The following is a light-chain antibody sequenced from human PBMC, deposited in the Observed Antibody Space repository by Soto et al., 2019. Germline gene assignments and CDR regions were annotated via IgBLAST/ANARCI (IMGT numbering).Light chain of an antibody. J-gene: IGLJ1*01. V-gene: IGLV1-47*01. CDR2: RNN. CDR3: AAWDDSLSGYV. Sequence: QSVLTQPPSASGTPGQRVTISCSGSSSNIGSDYVYWYQQFPGTAPKLLIYRNNQRPSGVPDRFPGSKSGTSASLAISGLRSKDEADYYCAAWDDSLSGYVFGTGTKVTVL. CDR1: SSNIGSDY.